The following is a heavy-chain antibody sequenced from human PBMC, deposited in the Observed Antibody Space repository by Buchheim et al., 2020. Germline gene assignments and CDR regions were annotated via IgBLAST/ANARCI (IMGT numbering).Heavy chain of an antibody. CDR1: GFTFSSYG. CDR2: IWYDGSNK. J-gene: IGHJ6*02. CDR3: ARGGLYCSSTSCYFLSGIMGKGKYYYYYYGMDV. V-gene: IGHV3-33*01. Sequence: QVQLVESGGGVVQPGRSLRLSCAASGFTFSSYGMHWVRQAPGKGLEWVAVIWYDGSNKYYADSVKGRFTISRDNSKNTLYLQMNSLRAEDTAVYYCARGGLYCSSTSCYFLSGIMGKGKYYYYYYGMDVWGQGTT. D-gene: IGHD2-2*01.